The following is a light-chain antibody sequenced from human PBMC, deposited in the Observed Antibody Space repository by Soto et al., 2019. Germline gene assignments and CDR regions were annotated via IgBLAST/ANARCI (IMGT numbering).Light chain of an antibody. V-gene: IGKV3-20*01. J-gene: IGKJ1*01. CDR1: QSVSSN. CDR3: QQYGSSGT. Sequence: EILTTQSPATPSVSPGERATLSCRASQSVSSNLAWYQQKPGQAPRLLIYAASTRAAAAPDRFTGSGSGTDFTLTISRLEPEDFAVYYCQQYGSSGTFGQGTKVDI. CDR2: AAS.